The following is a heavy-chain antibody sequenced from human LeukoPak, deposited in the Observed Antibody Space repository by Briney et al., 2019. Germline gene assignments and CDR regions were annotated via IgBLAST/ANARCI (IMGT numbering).Heavy chain of an antibody. D-gene: IGHD6-19*01. V-gene: IGHV3-7*03. Sequence: PGGSLRLSCAASGFSLSIHWMIWVRQAPGKGLEGVATKNPDGTEKRYVDSVKGRFTISRDNGKNSLYLQMSSLRAEDTAVYYCVRDDRGIAVGSRDHGAQGTLVTVSS. CDR1: GFSLSIHW. J-gene: IGHJ4*02. CDR3: VRDDRGIAVGSRDH. CDR2: KNPDGTEK.